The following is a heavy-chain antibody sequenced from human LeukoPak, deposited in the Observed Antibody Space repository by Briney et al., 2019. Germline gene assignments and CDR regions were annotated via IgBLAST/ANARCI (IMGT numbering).Heavy chain of an antibody. V-gene: IGHV1-18*01. D-gene: IGHD2-2*01. CDR3: ARDLCSSTSCYPTDYYYYGMDV. CDR2: ISAYNGNT. J-gene: IGHJ6*02. Sequence: ASVKVSCKASGYTFTSYGISWVRQAPGQGLEWMGWISAYNGNTNYAQKLQGRVTMTTDTSTGTAYMELRSLRSDDTAVYYCARDLCSSTSCYPTDYYYYGMDVWGQGTTVTVSS. CDR1: GYTFTSYG.